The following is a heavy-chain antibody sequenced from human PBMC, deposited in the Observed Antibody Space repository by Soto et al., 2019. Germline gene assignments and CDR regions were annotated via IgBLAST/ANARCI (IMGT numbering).Heavy chain of an antibody. CDR2: IKQDGSEK. J-gene: IGHJ1*01. D-gene: IGHD6-13*01. CDR3: ARVRSSSWYVGYFQH. Sequence: GGSLRLSCAASGFTFSSYAMSWVRQAPGKGLEWVANIKQDGSEKYYVDSVKGRFTISRDNAKNSLYLQMNSLRAEDTAVYYCARVRSSSWYVGYFQHWGQGTLVTVSS. CDR1: GFTFSSYA. V-gene: IGHV3-7*01.